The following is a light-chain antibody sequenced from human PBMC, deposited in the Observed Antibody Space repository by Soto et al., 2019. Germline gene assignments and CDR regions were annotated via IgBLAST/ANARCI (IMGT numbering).Light chain of an antibody. CDR1: SXDVGGNNY. CDR3: LSYAGSTNYV. J-gene: IGLJ1*01. CDR2: EVS. V-gene: IGLV2-8*01. Sequence: QSALTQPPSASGSPGQSVSISCTGTSXDVGGNNYVSWHQQHPGKAPKLMIYEVSKRPSGVPDRFSGSKSGNTASLTVSGLQAEDEADYFCLSYAGSTNYVFGTGTKV.